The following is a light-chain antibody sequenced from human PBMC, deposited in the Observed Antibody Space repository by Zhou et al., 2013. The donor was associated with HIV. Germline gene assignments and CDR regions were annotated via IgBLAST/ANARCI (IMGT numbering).Light chain of an antibody. V-gene: IGKV1-5*03. CDR3: QQYKGT. CDR2: KAS. Sequence: DIQMTQSPSSLSASVGDRVTITCRASQSISIWLAWYQQKPGKAPKVLIHKASSLESGVPSRFSGSGSGTEFTLTISSLHPDDFATYYCQQYKGTFGQGTRVEIK. J-gene: IGKJ1*01. CDR1: QSISIW.